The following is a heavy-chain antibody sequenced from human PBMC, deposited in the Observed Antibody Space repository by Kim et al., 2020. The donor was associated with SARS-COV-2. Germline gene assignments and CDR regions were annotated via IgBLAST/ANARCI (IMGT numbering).Heavy chain of an antibody. D-gene: IGHD3-10*01. CDR3: AGSPGGGSGISYYYYYGMDV. Sequence: SVKVSCKASGGTFSSYTISWVRQAPGQGLEWMGRIIPILGIANYAQKFQGRVTITADKSTSTAYMELSSLRSEDTAVYYCAGSPGGGSGISYYYYYGMDVWGQGTTVTVSS. CDR2: IIPILGIA. J-gene: IGHJ6*02. V-gene: IGHV1-69*02. CDR1: GGTFSSYT.